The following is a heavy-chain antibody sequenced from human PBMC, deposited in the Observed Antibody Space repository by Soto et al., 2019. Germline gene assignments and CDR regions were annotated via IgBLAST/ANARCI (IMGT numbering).Heavy chain of an antibody. J-gene: IGHJ3*02. CDR3: AREGDDYGDYKRAFDI. V-gene: IGHV3-21*01. CDR2: ISTTSSYI. CDR1: GFTFRSYS. Sequence: EVQLVESGGGLVKPGGSLRLSCEASGFTFRSYSMNWVRQAPGKGLEWVSSISTTSSYIYYGDSLKGRFTISRDNAKNSLFLQMNSLRAEDTAIYYCAREGDDYGDYKRAFDIWGQGTTVTVSS. D-gene: IGHD4-17*01.